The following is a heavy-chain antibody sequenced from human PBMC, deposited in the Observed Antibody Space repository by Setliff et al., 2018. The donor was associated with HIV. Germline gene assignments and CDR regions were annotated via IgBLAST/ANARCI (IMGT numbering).Heavy chain of an antibody. CDR3: GRARSSWYNTSPYYFDS. CDR2: FSYTDEP. CDR1: GVSVSSGDH. Sequence: PSETLSLTCTVSGVSVSSGDHWSWVRQAPGKGLELIGYFSYTDEPYINYLEYFNPSLKSRLGITLDKPRNQFSLKLTSVTAAYTAVYYCGRARSSWYNTSPYYFDSWGQGTLVTVSS. V-gene: IGHV4-30-4*08. D-gene: IGHD1-20*01. J-gene: IGHJ4*02.